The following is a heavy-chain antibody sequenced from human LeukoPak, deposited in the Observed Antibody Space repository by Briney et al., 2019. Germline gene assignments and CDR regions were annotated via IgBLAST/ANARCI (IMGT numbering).Heavy chain of an antibody. D-gene: IGHD5-12*01. CDR2: INPNSGNT. V-gene: IGHV1-8*02. CDR3: ARESGGYSGRGWFDP. Sequence: ASVKVSCKASGYTFTGYYMHWVRQAPGQGLEWMGWINPNSGNTGYAQKFQGRVTMTRNTSISTAYMELSSLRSEDTAVYYCARESGGYSGRGWFDPWGQGTLVTVSS. J-gene: IGHJ5*02. CDR1: GYTFTGYY.